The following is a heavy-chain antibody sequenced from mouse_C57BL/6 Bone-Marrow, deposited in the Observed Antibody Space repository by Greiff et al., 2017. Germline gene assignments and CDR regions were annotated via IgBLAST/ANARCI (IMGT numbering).Heavy chain of an antibody. D-gene: IGHD2-4*01. CDR1: GFTFSSYA. V-gene: IGHV5-4*01. CDR3: ARVYDYDGAWFAY. Sequence: EVQLVESGGGLVKPGGSLKLSCAASGFTFSSYAMSWVRQTPEKRLEWVATISDGGSYTYYPDNVKGRFTISRDNAKNNLYLQMNHLKSEDTAMYYCARVYDYDGAWFAYWGQGTLVTVSA. CDR2: ISDGGSYT. J-gene: IGHJ3*01.